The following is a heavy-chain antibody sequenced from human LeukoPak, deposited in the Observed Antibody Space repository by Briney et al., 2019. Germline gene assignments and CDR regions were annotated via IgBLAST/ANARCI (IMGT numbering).Heavy chain of an antibody. CDR1: GYTFTNYA. D-gene: IGHD3/OR15-3a*01. J-gene: IGHJ4*02. Sequence: ASVKVSCKASGYTFTNYAIHWVRQAPGQRLEWMGWFNSETGNTEFSQKFKGRVTITRDTFASTAYMELSSLRPEDTAVFFCARGGPNKGGWTLDYWGQGTLVTVSS. CDR2: FNSETGNT. CDR3: ARGGPNKGGWTLDY. V-gene: IGHV1-3*01.